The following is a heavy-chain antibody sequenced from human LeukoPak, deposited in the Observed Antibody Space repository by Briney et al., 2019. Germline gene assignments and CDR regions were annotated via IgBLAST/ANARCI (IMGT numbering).Heavy chain of an antibody. J-gene: IGHJ6*03. D-gene: IGHD5-18*01. V-gene: IGHV3-15*01. CDR1: GFTFSNAW. CDR3: TTEGRGYSYGYYYYYMDV. Sequence: GGSLRLSCAASGFTFSNAWMSWVRQAPGKGLEWVGRIKSKTDGGTTDYAAPVKGRFTISSDDSKNTLYLQMNSLKTEDTAVYYCTTEGRGYSYGYYYYYMDVWGKGTTVTVSS. CDR2: IKSKTDGGTT.